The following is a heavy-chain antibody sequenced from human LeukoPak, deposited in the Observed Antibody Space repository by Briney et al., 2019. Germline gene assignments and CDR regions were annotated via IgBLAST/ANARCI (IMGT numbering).Heavy chain of an antibody. V-gene: IGHV3-33*08. CDR2: IWYDGSNK. J-gene: IGHJ4*02. Sequence: PGGSLRLTCAASGFTFSSYGMHWVRQAPGKGLEWVAVIWYDGSNKYYADSVKGRFTISRDNSKNTLYLQMNSLRAEDTAVYYCARDESVVPATPLNDYWGQGTLVTVSS. D-gene: IGHD2-2*01. CDR3: ARDESVVPATPLNDY. CDR1: GFTFSSYG.